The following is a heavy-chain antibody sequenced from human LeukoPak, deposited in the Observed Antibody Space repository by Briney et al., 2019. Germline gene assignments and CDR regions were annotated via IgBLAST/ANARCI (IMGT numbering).Heavy chain of an antibody. CDR3: AREIVGATTSPLDY. CDR1: GFTVSSNY. J-gene: IGHJ4*02. D-gene: IGHD1-26*01. CDR2: IYSGGST. Sequence: GGSLRLSCAASGFTVSSNYMSWVRQAPGKGLEWVSVIYSGGSTYYADSVKGRFTISRDNSKNTLYLQMNSLRAKDTAVYYCAREIVGATTSPLDYWGQGTLVTVSS. V-gene: IGHV3-66*01.